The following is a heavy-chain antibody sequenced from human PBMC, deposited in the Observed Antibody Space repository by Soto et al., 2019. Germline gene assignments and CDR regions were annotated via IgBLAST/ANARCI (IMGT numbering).Heavy chain of an antibody. CDR2: MLYSGLT. Sequence: LSLTCSASGYSVSSSDYYWAWIRQPPGKGLEWIGSMLYSGLTYYNPSLKSRVTLSVDTSKNQFSVRLNSVTASDTAVYYCAPLSVSLSGPYGIHVWGQGTTVTVSS. D-gene: IGHD2-15*01. V-gene: IGHV4-39*01. CDR1: GYSVSSSDYY. J-gene: IGHJ6*02. CDR3: APLSVSLSGPYGIHV.